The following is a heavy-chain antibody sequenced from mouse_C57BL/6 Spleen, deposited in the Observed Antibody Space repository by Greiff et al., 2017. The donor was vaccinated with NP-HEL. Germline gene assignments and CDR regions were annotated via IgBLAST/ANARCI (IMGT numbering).Heavy chain of an antibody. D-gene: IGHD2-1*01. CDR3: ARDYGNYPFDY. CDR1: GYTFTGYW. Sequence: QVQLQQPGAELVRPGSSVKLSCKASGYTFTGYWMDWVKQRPGQGLEWIGNIYPSDSETHYNQKFKDKATLTVDKSSSTAYMQLSSLTSEDSAVYYCARDYGNYPFDYWGQGTTLTVSS. CDR2: IYPSDSET. V-gene: IGHV1-61*01. J-gene: IGHJ2*01.